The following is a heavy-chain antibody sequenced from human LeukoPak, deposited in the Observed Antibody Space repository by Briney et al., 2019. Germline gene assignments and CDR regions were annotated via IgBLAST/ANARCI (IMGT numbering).Heavy chain of an antibody. V-gene: IGHV3-23*01. CDR2: ISGSGGST. D-gene: IGHD2-2*02. CDR1: GFTFSSYA. CDR3: AKVRYCSSTSCYTGRREYYYYGMDV. Sequence: GGSLRLFCAASGFTFSSYAMSWVRQAPGKGLEWVSAISGSGGSTYYADSVKGRSTISRDNSKNTLYLQMNSLRAEDTAVYYCAKVRYCSSTSCYTGRREYYYYGMDVWGQGTTVTVSS. J-gene: IGHJ6*02.